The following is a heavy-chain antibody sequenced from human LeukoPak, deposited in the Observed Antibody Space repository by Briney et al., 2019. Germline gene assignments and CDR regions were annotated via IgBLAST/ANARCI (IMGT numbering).Heavy chain of an antibody. J-gene: IGHJ6*02. CDR1: GFTFSSNY. Sequence: GGSLRLSCAASGFTFSSNYMSWVRQAPGKGLEWVSVIYSGGSTYYADSVKGRFTISRDNSKNTLYLQMNSLRAEDTAVYYCAREASRVGMDVWGQGTTVTVSS. CDR3: AREASRVGMDV. V-gene: IGHV3-66*01. CDR2: IYSGGST.